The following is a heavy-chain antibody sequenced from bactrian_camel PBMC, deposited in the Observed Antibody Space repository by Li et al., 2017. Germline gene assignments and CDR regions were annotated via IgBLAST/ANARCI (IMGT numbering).Heavy chain of an antibody. V-gene: IGHV3S40*01. CDR1: GFTFSNYV. J-gene: IGHJ6*01. D-gene: IGHD2*01. Sequence: DVQLVESGGGLVQPGGSLRLSCVGSGFTFSNYVIAWVRQAPGKGLEWVAAINRGAGSATTYYADSVKGRFTVSRDNAKNTVYLQLNSPKLEDTAMYYCAAEHGRFGVPITSLGPADFTYWGQGTQVTVS. CDR2: INRGAGSATT. CDR3: AAEHGRFGVPITSLGPADFTY.